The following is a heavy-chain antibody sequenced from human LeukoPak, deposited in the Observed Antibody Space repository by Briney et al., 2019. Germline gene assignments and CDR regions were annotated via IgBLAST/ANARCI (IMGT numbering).Heavy chain of an antibody. CDR2: ISSSGSTI. D-gene: IGHD2-15*01. Sequence: PGGSLRLSCAASGFTFSSYEMNWVRQAPGKGLEWVSYISSSGSTIYYADSVKGRFTISRDNAKNSLYLQMNSLRAEDTAVYYCARDGLEGYCSGGSCYDAFDIWGQGTMVTVSS. CDR3: ARDGLEGYCSGGSCYDAFDI. J-gene: IGHJ3*02. V-gene: IGHV3-48*03. CDR1: GFTFSSYE.